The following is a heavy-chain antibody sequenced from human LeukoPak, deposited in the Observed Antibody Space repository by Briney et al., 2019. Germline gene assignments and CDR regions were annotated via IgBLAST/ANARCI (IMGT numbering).Heavy chain of an antibody. D-gene: IGHD2-15*01. Sequence: GGSLRLSCAASGFTFCSYAMHWVRQAPGKGLEWVAVISYDGSNKYYADSVKGRFTISRDNSKNTLYLQMNSLRAEDTAVYYCARDSKYCSGGSCYSWFDPWGQGTLVTVSS. J-gene: IGHJ5*02. CDR1: GFTFCSYA. CDR3: ARDSKYCSGGSCYSWFDP. CDR2: ISYDGSNK. V-gene: IGHV3-30*04.